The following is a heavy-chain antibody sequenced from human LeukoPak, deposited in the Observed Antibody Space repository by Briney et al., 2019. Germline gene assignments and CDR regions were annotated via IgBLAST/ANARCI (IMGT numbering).Heavy chain of an antibody. CDR1: GFTFSSYG. CDR3: AKGDSSSWYAWDY. J-gene: IGHJ4*02. D-gene: IGHD6-13*01. Sequence: GGSLRLSCAASGFTFSSYGMHWVRQAPGKGLEWVAFIRYDGSNKYYADSVKGRFTISRDNSKNTLYLQMNSLRAEDTAVYYCAKGDSSSWYAWDYWGQGTLVTVSS. CDR2: IRYDGSNK. V-gene: IGHV3-30*02.